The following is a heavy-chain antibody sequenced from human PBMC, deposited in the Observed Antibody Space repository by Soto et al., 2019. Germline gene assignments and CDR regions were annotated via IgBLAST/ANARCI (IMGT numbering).Heavy chain of an antibody. J-gene: IGHJ4*02. D-gene: IGHD6-19*01. V-gene: IGHV1-3*01. Sequence: GASVKVSCKASGYTFTSYAMHWVRQAPGQRLEWMGWINAGNGNTKYSQKFQGRVTTTRDTSASTAYMELSSLRSEDTAVYYCERAVEVAADFDYWGQGTLVTVSS. CDR1: GYTFTSYA. CDR3: ERAVEVAADFDY. CDR2: INAGNGNT.